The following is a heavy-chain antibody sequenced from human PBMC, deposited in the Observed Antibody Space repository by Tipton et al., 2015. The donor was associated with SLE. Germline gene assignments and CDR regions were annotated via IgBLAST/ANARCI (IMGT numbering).Heavy chain of an antibody. CDR3: ARMRGGYNAHH. V-gene: IGHV4-59*11. J-gene: IGHJ5*02. CDR1: GDSITRHY. Sequence: TLSLTCTVSGDSITRHYWTWVRQPPGRGLEWIGSISHSGSTYYNPSLKSRVTISVDTSKNQFSLKVKSVTTADTAVYYCARMRGGYNAHHWGQGILVTVSS. CDR2: ISHSGST. D-gene: IGHD5-24*01.